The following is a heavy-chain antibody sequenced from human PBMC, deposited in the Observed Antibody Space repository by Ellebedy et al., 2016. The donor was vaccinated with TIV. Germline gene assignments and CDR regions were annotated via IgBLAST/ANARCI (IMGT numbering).Heavy chain of an antibody. J-gene: IGHJ6*02. CDR2: ISSSSSYI. CDR1: GFTFSSYS. CDR3: ARSEYGCSGGSCYSDYYYGMDV. Sequence: GGSLRLSCAASGFTFSSYSMNWVRQAPGKGLEWVSSISSSSSYIYYADSVKGRFTISRDNSKNTLYLQMNSLRAEDTAVYYCARSEYGCSGGSCYSDYYYGMDVWGQGTTVTVSS. D-gene: IGHD2-15*01. V-gene: IGHV3-21*01.